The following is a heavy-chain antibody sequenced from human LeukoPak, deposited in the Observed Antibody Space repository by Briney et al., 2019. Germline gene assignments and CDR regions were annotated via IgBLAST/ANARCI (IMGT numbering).Heavy chain of an antibody. CDR3: AREEGYYDGTDAFDI. CDR1: GGTFSSYA. D-gene: IGHD3-22*01. V-gene: IGHV1-69*10. CDR2: IIPILGIA. Sequence: ASVKVSCKASGGTFSSYAISWVRQAPGQGLEWMGGIIPILGIANYAQKFQGRVTITADKSTSTAYMELSSLRSEDTAVYYCAREEGYYDGTDAFDIWGQGTMVTVSS. J-gene: IGHJ3*02.